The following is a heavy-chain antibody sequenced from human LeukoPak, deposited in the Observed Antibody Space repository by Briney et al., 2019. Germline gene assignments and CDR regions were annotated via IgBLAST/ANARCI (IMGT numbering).Heavy chain of an antibody. Sequence: SSETLSLTCAVYGGSFSSYYWSWIRQPPGKGLEWIGEINHSGSTNYNPSLKSRVTISVDTSKNQFSLKLSSVTAADTAVYYCARAERWGSGLRWKAYYYYYYMDVWGKGTTVTVSS. V-gene: IGHV4-34*01. D-gene: IGHD4-23*01. CDR1: GGSFSSYY. J-gene: IGHJ6*03. CDR2: INHSGST. CDR3: ARAERWGSGLRWKAYYYYYYMDV.